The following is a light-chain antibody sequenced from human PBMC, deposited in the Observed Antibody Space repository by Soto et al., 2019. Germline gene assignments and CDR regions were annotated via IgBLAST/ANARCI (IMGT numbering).Light chain of an antibody. J-gene: IGLJ2*01. Sequence: QSALPRPAPWPGSPGQSTPSSCTGTSSDVGGYNFASWYQHHPGKAPKLIIFEVSNRPSGVSNRFSGSKSGNTASLTISGLQAEDEAYYYCSSYTSSSTLVFGGGTKLTVL. V-gene: IGLV2-14*01. CDR3: SSYTSSSTLV. CDR2: EVS. CDR1: SSDVGGYNF.